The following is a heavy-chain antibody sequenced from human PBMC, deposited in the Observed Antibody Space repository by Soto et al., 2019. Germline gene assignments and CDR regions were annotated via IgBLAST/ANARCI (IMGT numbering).Heavy chain of an antibody. CDR2: ISGSGGTT. CDR1: GFTFSSYA. CDR3: ARDVWETTSRYYGLDL. V-gene: IGHV3-23*01. Sequence: GSLRLSCAASGFTFSSYAMTWVRQAPGKRLEWVSGISGSGGTTSYTDSVKGRFTISRDNSKKTLFLEMKSLGVEDTAVYFCARDVWETTSRYYGLDLWGLGTTVTVSS. D-gene: IGHD1-26*01. J-gene: IGHJ6*02.